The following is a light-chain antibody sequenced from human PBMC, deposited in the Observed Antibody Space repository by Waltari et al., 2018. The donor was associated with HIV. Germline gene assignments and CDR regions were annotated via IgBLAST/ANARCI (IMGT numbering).Light chain of an antibody. J-gene: IGLJ1*01. CDR1: ASPKKY. CDR2: KAS. Sequence: SYELTQPPSVSVSLGQTARITCSGDASPKKYFYWYQQKPGQAPVLVMYKASERPSGITERFSVSASGITVTLTIGGFQPADEADYSSQSSDPEYTYVVGAGTKVTVL. CDR3: QSSDPEYTYV. V-gene: IGLV3-25*03.